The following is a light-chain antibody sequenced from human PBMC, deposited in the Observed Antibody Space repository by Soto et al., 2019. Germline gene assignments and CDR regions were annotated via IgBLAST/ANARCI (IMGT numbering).Light chain of an antibody. J-gene: IGKJ1*01. V-gene: IGKV1-39*01. CDR2: AAS. CDR1: HNIRGY. Sequence: DIQLTPSRSSLAASVIYIFTITFLASHNIRGYLNWYQQKPGKAPKLLIYAASNLQSGIPSRFSGSGSETDFTLTISSLQPEDVATYYCQQSYSTPWTFGQGTRVDIK. CDR3: QQSYSTPWT.